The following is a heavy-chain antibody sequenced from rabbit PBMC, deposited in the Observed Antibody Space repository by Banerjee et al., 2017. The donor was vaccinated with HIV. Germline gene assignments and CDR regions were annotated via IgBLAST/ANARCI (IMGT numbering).Heavy chain of an antibody. J-gene: IGHJ4*01. CDR1: GFSFSSNYY. CDR2: IYAGSSGST. D-gene: IGHD2-1*01. V-gene: IGHV1S40*01. CDR3: ARSAGYVSDGDGYFNL. Sequence: QSLEESGGDLVKPGASLTLTCTASGFSFSSNYYMCWVRQAPGKGLEWIACIYAGSSGSTYYASWAKGRFTISKTSSTTVTLQMNSLTAADTATYFCARSAGYVSDGDGYFNLWGPGTLVTVS.